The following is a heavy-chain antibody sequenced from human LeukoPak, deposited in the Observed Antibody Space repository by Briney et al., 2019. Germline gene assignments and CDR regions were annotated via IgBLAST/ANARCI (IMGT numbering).Heavy chain of an antibody. J-gene: IGHJ6*02. CDR1: GASISALY. CDR3: ARLTPWFGELKYYYYYYGMDV. Sequence: SETLSLTCAVYGASISALYWGWIRQSPGKGLEWIGYTYYSGRPTYNPSLKSRVTISLDTSKNQFSLRVNSVTAADTAVYYCARLTPWFGELKYYYYYYGMDVWGQGTTVTVSS. V-gene: IGHV4-59*08. D-gene: IGHD3-10*01. CDR2: TYYSGRP.